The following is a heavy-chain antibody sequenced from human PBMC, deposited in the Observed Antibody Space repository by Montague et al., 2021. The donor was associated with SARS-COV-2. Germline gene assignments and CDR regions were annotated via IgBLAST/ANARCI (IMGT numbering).Heavy chain of an antibody. Sequence: SETLSLTCTVSGGSVSSSPYYWGWIRQPPGRGLEWVGSISYSGRTYFSPSLKSRLTISVDSSENQFSLRLSSVTAADTAVYYCASSYYYGSGTYVYNYYMDVGGKGNKVTVSS. CDR2: ISYSGRT. CDR3: ASSYYYGSGTYVYNYYMDV. CDR1: GGSVSSSPYY. D-gene: IGHD3-10*01. V-gene: IGHV4-39*01. J-gene: IGHJ6*03.